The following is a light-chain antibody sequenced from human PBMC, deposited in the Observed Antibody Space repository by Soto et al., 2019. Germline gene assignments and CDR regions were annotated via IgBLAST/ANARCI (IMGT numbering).Light chain of an antibody. J-gene: IGKJ2*01. V-gene: IGKV3-20*01. CDR3: QQFGSSIPHT. CDR2: GAS. Sequence: EIVMTQSPGTLSLSPGERATISCRASQVIGSRYLAWYHKKSGQAPRLLIYGASSRATGIPDRFNGSGSGTDYTLTISRLEPEDFGVYYCQQFGSSIPHTFGQGTKLEIK. CDR1: QVIGSRY.